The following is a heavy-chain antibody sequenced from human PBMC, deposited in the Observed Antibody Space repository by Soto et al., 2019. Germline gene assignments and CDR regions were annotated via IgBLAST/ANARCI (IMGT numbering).Heavy chain of an antibody. Sequence: QVQLQESGPGLVKPSQTLSLTCTVSGGSISSGGYYWSWIRQHPGKGLEWIGYIYYSGSTYYNPSLKXRXTXAXXTSKNRCSRKRSSVTAADTAVYYCARVFGFGGMDVWGQGTTVTVSS. CDR2: IYYSGST. CDR3: ARVFGFGGMDV. D-gene: IGHD3-10*01. J-gene: IGHJ6*02. CDR1: GGSISSGGYY. V-gene: IGHV4-31*03.